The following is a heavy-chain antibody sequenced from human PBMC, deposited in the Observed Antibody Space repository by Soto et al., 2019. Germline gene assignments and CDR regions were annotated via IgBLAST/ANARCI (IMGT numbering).Heavy chain of an antibody. V-gene: IGHV3-9*01. CDR2: INWNSGII. D-gene: IGHD6-13*01. J-gene: IGHJ1*01. CDR3: VKDESINWYSGHFRH. Sequence: SLRLSCAAAGFTFDDYAMHWVRQVPGKGLEWVSGINWNSGIIGYGDSVKGRFAISRDNAKNSLHLQMNSLSAEDTAFYYCVKDESINWYSGHFRHWGQGTLVTGSS. CDR1: GFTFDDYA.